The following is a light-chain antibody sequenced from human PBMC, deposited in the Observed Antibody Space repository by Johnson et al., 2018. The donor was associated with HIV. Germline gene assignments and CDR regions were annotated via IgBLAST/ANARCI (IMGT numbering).Light chain of an antibody. Sequence: QSVLTQPPSVSAAPGQKVTISCSGSSSNIGNNYVSWYQHLPGTAPKLLIYDNHKRPSGIPDRFSGSKSGTSASLGITGLQTGDEADYYCATWDRSLTAGGVFGTGTKVTVL. V-gene: IGLV1-51*01. J-gene: IGLJ1*01. CDR2: DNH. CDR1: SSNIGNNY. CDR3: ATWDRSLTAGGV.